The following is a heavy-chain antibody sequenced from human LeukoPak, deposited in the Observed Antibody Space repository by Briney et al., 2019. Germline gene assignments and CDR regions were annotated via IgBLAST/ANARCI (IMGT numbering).Heavy chain of an antibody. CDR1: GFTFSSYS. D-gene: IGHD5-18*01. CDR2: ISSSSSYI. CDR3: ARVSSGYSYGTGDY. V-gene: IGHV3-21*01. J-gene: IGHJ4*02. Sequence: PGGSLRLSCAASGFTFSSYSMNWVRQAPGKGLEWVSSISSSSSYIYYADSVKGRFTISRDNAKNSLYLQMNSLRAEDTAAYYCARVSSGYSYGTGDYWGQGTLVTVSS.